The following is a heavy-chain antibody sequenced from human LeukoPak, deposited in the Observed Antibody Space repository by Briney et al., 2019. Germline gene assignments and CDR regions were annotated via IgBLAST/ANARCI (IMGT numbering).Heavy chain of an antibody. CDR3: ATFGYYGSW. D-gene: IGHD3-10*01. CDR2: INHSGST. CDR1: GFTFSSYG. V-gene: IGHV4-34*08. Sequence: PGRSLRLSCAASGFTFSSYGMHWVRQAPGKGLEWIGEINHSGSTNYNPSLKSRVTISVDTSKNQFSLKLSSVTAADTAVYYCATFGYYGSWWGQGTLVTVSS. J-gene: IGHJ4*02.